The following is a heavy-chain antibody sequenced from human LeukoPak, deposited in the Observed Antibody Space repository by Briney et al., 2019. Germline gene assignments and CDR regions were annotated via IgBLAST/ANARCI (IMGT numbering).Heavy chain of an antibody. Sequence: GASVKVSCKASGYTFTSYAMNWVRQAPGQGLEWMGWINTNTGNPTYAQGFTGRFVFSLDTSVSTAYLQISSLKAEDTAVYYCARDSGWGPPRWFDPWGQGTLVTVSS. V-gene: IGHV7-4-1*02. D-gene: IGHD6-19*01. CDR3: ARDSGWGPPRWFDP. CDR1: GYTFTSYA. J-gene: IGHJ5*02. CDR2: INTNTGNP.